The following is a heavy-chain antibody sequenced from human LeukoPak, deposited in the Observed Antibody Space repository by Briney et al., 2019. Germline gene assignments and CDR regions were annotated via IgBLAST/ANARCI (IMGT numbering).Heavy chain of an antibody. V-gene: IGHV1-18*01. CDR1: GYTFTSYG. CDR2: ISAYNGNT. D-gene: IGHD3-3*01. J-gene: IGHJ4*02. CDR3: ARAPGTTFGVTSTR. Sequence: ASVKVSCMASGYTFTSYGISWVRQAPGQGLEWMGWISAYNGNTNYAQKLQGRVTMTTDTSTSTAYMESRSLRSDDTAVYYCARAPGTTFGVTSTRWGQGTLVTVSS.